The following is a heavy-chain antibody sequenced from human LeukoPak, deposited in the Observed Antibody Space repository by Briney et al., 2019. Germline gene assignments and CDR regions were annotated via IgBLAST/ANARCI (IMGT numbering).Heavy chain of an antibody. CDR2: ISWNSGSI. CDR3: AKGDQLRYFDWSEGAFDI. D-gene: IGHD3-9*01. Sequence: GGSLRLSCAASGFTFGDYAMHWVRQAPGKGLEWVSGISWNSGSINYADSVKGRFTISRDNAKNSLYLQMNSLRAEDMALYYCAKGDQLRYFDWSEGAFDIWGQGTMVTVSS. V-gene: IGHV3-9*03. J-gene: IGHJ3*02. CDR1: GFTFGDYA.